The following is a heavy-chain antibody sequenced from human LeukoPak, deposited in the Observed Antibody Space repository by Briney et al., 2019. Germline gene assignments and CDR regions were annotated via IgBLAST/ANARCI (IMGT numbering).Heavy chain of an antibody. J-gene: IGHJ3*02. CDR1: GYTFTSYG. V-gene: IGHV1-18*01. Sequence: ASVKVSCKASGYTFTSYGISWVRQAPGQGLEWMGWISAYNGNTNYAQKFQGRVTITADKSTSTAYMELSSLRSEDTAVYYCANGPPGAFDIWGQGTMVTVSS. CDR2: ISAYNGNT. CDR3: ANGPPGAFDI.